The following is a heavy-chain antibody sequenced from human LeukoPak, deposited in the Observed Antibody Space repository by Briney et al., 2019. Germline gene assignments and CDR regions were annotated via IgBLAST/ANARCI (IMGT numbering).Heavy chain of an antibody. CDR1: GFTFSDFY. V-gene: IGHV3-11*01. CDR2: ISTSGTYK. D-gene: IGHD6-19*01. J-gene: IGHJ4*02. CDR3: ARDLRSSSAW. Sequence: PGGSLRLSCAASGFTFSDFYMSWIRQAPGKGLEWVAYISTSGTYKYYADSVKGRFTISRDNAKNSLYLQMNSLRAEDSALYYCARDLRSSSAWWGQGTLVTVSS.